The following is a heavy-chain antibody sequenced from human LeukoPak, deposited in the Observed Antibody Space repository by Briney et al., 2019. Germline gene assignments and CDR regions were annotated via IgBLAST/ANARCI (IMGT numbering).Heavy chain of an antibody. CDR3: AKEFVAENPSAPYGMDV. Sequence: PGGSLRLSCAASGFTFSSYSMNWVRQAPGKGLEWVSYISSSSSTIYYADSVKGRFTISRDNAKNSLYLQMNGLRAEDTALYYCAKEFVAENPSAPYGMDVWGQGTTVTVSS. CDR2: ISSSSSTI. D-gene: IGHD2-15*01. J-gene: IGHJ6*02. V-gene: IGHV3-48*04. CDR1: GFTFSSYS.